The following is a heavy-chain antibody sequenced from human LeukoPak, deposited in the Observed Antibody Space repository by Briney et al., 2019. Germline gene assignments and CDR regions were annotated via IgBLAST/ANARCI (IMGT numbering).Heavy chain of an antibody. V-gene: IGHV4-59*08. Sequence: SETLSLTCTVSGGSIGNYHWSWIRQPPGKGLEWIGYIYDSGSSKYNPSLKSRVTISVDTSKNQFSLKLSSVTAADTAVYYCARRVYCGGDCSSYFDYWGQGTLVTVSS. CDR3: ARRVYCGGDCSSYFDY. J-gene: IGHJ4*02. CDR2: IYDSGSS. D-gene: IGHD2-21*02. CDR1: GGSIGNYH.